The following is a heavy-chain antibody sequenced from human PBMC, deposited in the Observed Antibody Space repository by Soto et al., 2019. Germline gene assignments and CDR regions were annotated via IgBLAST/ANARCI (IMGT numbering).Heavy chain of an antibody. Sequence: ASVKVSCKASGYTFTSYGISWVRQAPGQGLEWMGWINPNSGGTNYAQKFQGRVTMTRDTSISTAYMELSRLRSDDTAVYYCARDVDIVVVPAAPRRYYYYGMDVWGQGTTVTVSS. D-gene: IGHD2-2*03. CDR1: GYTFTSYG. J-gene: IGHJ6*02. V-gene: IGHV1-2*02. CDR3: ARDVDIVVVPAAPRRYYYYGMDV. CDR2: INPNSGGT.